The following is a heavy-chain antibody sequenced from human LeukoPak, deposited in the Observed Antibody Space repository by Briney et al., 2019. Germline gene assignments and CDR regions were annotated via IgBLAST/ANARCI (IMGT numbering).Heavy chain of an antibody. Sequence: ASVKVSCKASGYTFTGYYMHWVRQAPGQGLEWMGWINPNSSGTNYAQKFQGRVTLTRDTFISTAYMELSRLRSDDTAVYYCSLWFGELLEDGPFDYWGQGTLVTVSS. D-gene: IGHD3-10*01. J-gene: IGHJ4*02. CDR3: SLWFGELLEDGPFDY. CDR2: INPNSSGT. V-gene: IGHV1-2*02. CDR1: GYTFTGYY.